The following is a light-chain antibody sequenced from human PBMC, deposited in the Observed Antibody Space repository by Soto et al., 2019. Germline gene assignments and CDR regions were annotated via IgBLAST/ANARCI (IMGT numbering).Light chain of an antibody. V-gene: IGKV3-20*01. CDR1: QSVSASY. J-gene: IGKJ5*01. Sequence: EIVLTQSPGTLSLSPGKRATLSCRASQSVSASYLAWYQQKPGQAPRLLIYSAAIRATGIPDRFSGSGSGTDFTLTISRLEPEEFAVYYCQQYGSSPITFGQGTRLEIK. CDR2: SAA. CDR3: QQYGSSPIT.